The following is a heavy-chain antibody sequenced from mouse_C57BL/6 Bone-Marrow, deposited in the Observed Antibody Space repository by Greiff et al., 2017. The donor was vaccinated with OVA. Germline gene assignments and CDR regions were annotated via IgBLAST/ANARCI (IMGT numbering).Heavy chain of an antibody. J-gene: IGHJ2*01. V-gene: IGHV1-69*01. CDR3: ARSAWGFDY. CDR2: IDPSDSYT. Sequence: QVQLQQPGAELVMPGASVKLSCKASGYTFTSYWMHWVKQRPGQGLEWIGEIDPSDSYTNYNQKFKGKSTLTVDKSSSTAYMQLSSLTSEDSAVYYCARSAWGFDYWGQGTTLTVSS. CDR1: GYTFTSYW. D-gene: IGHD4-1*01.